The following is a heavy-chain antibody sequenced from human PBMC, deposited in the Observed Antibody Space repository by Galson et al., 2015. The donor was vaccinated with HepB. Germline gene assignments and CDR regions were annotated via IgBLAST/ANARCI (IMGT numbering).Heavy chain of an antibody. CDR2: ISAYNGNT. D-gene: IGHD3-22*01. CDR3: ARDRQGGVSDSSPDRDFDY. Sequence: SVKVSCKASGYTFTSYGINWVRQAPGQGLEWMGWISAYNGNTNYAQKLQGRVTMTTDTSTSTAYMELRSLRSDDTAVYYCARDRQGGVSDSSPDRDFDYWGQGTLVTVSS. CDR1: GYTFTSYG. V-gene: IGHV1-18*04. J-gene: IGHJ4*02.